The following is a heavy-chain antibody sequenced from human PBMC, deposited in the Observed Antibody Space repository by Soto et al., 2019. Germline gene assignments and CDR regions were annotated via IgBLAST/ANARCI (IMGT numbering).Heavy chain of an antibody. D-gene: IGHD6-19*01. Sequence: GGSLRLSCAGSGFTLTRSAVSWVRQDPGKGLEWVSGISAGGGGTYYADSVKGRFTISRDISKNTVYLQMNGLRVEDTAVYYCAKDMGQWVETFDDCGDGTLVTVSS. CDR2: ISAGGGGT. CDR3: AKDMGQWVETFDD. V-gene: IGHV3-23*01. CDR1: GFTLTRSA. J-gene: IGHJ4*01.